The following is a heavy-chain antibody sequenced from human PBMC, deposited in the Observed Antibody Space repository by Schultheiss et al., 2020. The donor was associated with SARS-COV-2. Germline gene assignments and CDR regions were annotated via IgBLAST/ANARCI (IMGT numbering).Heavy chain of an antibody. CDR1: GGSISSGDYY. CDR3: ARVTTVTSNWFDP. Sequence: SETLSLTCTVSGGSISSGDYYWSWIRQPPGKGLEWIGYIYYSGSTYYNPSLKSRVTISVDTSKNQFSLKLSSVTAADTAVYYCARVTTVTSNWFDPWGQGTLVTVSS. D-gene: IGHD4-17*01. V-gene: IGHV4-30-4*01. CDR2: IYYSGST. J-gene: IGHJ5*02.